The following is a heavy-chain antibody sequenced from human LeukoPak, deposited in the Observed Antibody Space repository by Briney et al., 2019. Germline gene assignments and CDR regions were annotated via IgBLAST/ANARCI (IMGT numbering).Heavy chain of an antibody. D-gene: IGHD3-3*01. CDR3: ATSYYDYDRWDY. CDR2: IYYSGST. J-gene: IGHJ4*02. V-gene: IGHV4-59*01. CDR1: GDSISSYY. Sequence: SETLSLTCTVSGDSISSYYWSWIRQPPGKGLEWIGYIYYSGSTNYSPSLKSRVTMSVDTSKSRFSLNLTSVTAADTAVYYCATSYYDYDRWDYWSQGTLVTVSS.